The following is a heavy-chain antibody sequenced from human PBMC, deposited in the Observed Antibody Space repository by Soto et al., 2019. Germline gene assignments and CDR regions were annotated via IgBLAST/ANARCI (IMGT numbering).Heavy chain of an antibody. CDR2: ISGSDDST. CDR1: GFTFSSYT. J-gene: IGHJ4*02. V-gene: IGHV3-23*01. D-gene: IGHD3-3*01. CDR3: AKRSSSFTFDY. Sequence: EVQLLESGGGLVQPGESLRLSCAASGFTFSSYTMSWVRQAPGKGLEWVSVISGSDDSTYYADSVKGRFTISRDNSKNTLYQQMNSLRVEDTAIYYCAKRSSSFTFDYWGQGTLVTVSS.